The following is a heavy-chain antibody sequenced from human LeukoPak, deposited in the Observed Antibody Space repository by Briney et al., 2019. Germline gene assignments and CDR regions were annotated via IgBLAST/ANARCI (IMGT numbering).Heavy chain of an antibody. Sequence: GGSLRLSCAASGFTFSSYGMHWVRQAPGKGLVWVSRLNSDESSTNYADSVKGRFTISRDKAKKTLYLQMSSLRAEDTALYYCARAAAGTRNAFDIWGPGTMVSVSA. CDR2: LNSDESST. CDR1: GFTFSSYG. J-gene: IGHJ3*02. V-gene: IGHV3-74*01. CDR3: ARAAAGTRNAFDI. D-gene: IGHD6-13*01.